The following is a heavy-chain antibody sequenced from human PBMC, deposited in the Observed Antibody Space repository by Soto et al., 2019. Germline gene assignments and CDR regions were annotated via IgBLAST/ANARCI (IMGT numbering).Heavy chain of an antibody. V-gene: IGHV3-9*01. D-gene: IGHD6-19*01. CDR2: ISWNSGSI. CDR3: AKARKQWLVYDAFDI. Sequence: GGSLRLSCAASGFTFDDYAMHWVRQAPGKGLEWVSGISWNSGSIGYADSVKGRFTISRDNAKNSLYLQMNSLRAEDTALYYCAKARKQWLVYDAFDIWGQGTMVTVSS. J-gene: IGHJ3*02. CDR1: GFTFDDYA.